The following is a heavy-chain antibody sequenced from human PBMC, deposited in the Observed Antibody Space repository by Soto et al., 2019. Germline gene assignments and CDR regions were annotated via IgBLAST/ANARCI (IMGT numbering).Heavy chain of an antibody. D-gene: IGHD2-15*01. CDR2: IKQDGSEK. J-gene: IGHJ5*02. V-gene: IGHV3-7*03. Sequence: GSLRLSCASSGFTFSIYWMSWVRQAPVKGLEWVANIKQDGSEKYYVDSVKGRFTISRDNAKNSLYLQMNSLRAEDTAVYYCARDLVASSGWFDPWGQGTL. CDR1: GFTFSIYW. CDR3: ARDLVASSGWFDP.